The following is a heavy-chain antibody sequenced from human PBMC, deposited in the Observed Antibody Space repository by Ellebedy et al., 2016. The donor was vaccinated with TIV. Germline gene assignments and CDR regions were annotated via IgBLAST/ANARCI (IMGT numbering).Heavy chain of an antibody. CDR2: IYSGGST. D-gene: IGHD2-15*01. J-gene: IGHJ4*02. CDR3: GTPGGYVSGLGQ. V-gene: IGHV3-53*01. Sequence: GGSLRLSCAASGFTVSNTYMGWVRQAPGKGLDWVSVIYSGGSTYYADSVKGRFTISRDNSKNTLFLQMNSLRAEDTAVYYCGTPGGYVSGLGQWGQGTLVSVSS. CDR1: GFTVSNTY.